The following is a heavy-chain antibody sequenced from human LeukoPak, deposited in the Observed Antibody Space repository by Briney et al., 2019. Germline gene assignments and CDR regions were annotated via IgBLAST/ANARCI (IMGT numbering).Heavy chain of an antibody. Sequence: GGSLTLSCAASGFTFSNYWMSWVRQAPGKGLEWVANIKEDGSEKNYVDSVKGRFTISRDNAKNSLYLQMNSLRVEDTAVYYCARKYSCYDYGYWGQGTGDRVSS. CDR2: IKEDGSEK. CDR1: GFTFSNYW. J-gene: IGHJ4*02. D-gene: IGHD5-12*01. V-gene: IGHV3-7*04. CDR3: ARKYSCYDYGY.